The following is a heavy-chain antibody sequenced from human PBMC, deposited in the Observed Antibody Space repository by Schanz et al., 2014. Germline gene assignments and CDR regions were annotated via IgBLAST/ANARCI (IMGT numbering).Heavy chain of an antibody. Sequence: QLQLVQSGAEVKKPGSSVKVSCKLSGGTFSSYTISWMRQAPGQGLEWMGIVNPSVRGTHFAREFQGRVTMTADTSASTAYMDLSGLRSEDTAVYYCAGAFDSSGYYFDYWGQGTLVTVSS. V-gene: IGHV1-69*02. CDR2: VNPSVRGT. CDR3: AGAFDSSGYYFDY. D-gene: IGHD3-22*01. CDR1: GGTFSSYT. J-gene: IGHJ4*02.